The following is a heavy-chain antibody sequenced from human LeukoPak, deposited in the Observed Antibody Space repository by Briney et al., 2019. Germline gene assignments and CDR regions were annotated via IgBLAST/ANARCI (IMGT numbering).Heavy chain of an antibody. Sequence: QTGGSLRLSCAASGFTVSSNYMNWVRQAPGKGLEWVSVIYSGRSTNYADSVKGRFTISRDNSKNTVYLQMNSLRAEDTAVYYCANDLGWIQLNLGRGQGTLVTVSS. V-gene: IGHV3-53*01. J-gene: IGHJ4*02. CDR1: GFTVSSNY. D-gene: IGHD5-18*01. CDR3: ANDLGWIQLNLG. CDR2: IYSGRST.